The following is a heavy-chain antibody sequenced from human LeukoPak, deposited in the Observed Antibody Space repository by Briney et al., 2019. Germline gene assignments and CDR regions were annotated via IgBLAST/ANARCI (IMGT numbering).Heavy chain of an antibody. V-gene: IGHV3-48*03. D-gene: IGHD3-10*01. CDR2: ISSSGSTI. J-gene: IGHJ4*02. Sequence: GGSLRLSCAASGLTFSSYEMNWVRQAPGKGLEWVSYISSSGSTIYYADSVKGRFTISRDNAKNSLYLQMNSLRAEDTAVYYCAHITMVRGVRFPFDYWGQGTLVTVSS. CDR3: AHITMVRGVRFPFDY. CDR1: GLTFSSYE.